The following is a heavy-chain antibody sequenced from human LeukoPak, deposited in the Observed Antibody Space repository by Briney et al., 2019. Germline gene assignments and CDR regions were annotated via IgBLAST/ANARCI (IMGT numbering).Heavy chain of an antibody. Sequence: SETLSLTCTVSGGSISSYYWSWIRQPAGKGLEWIGRIYTSGSTNYNPSLESRVTMSVDTSKNQFSLKLSSVTAADTAVYYCARDSLAYCGGDCYTFDYWGQGTLVTVSS. CDR2: IYTSGST. CDR3: ARDSLAYCGGDCYTFDY. J-gene: IGHJ4*02. V-gene: IGHV4-4*07. CDR1: GGSISSYY. D-gene: IGHD2-21*02.